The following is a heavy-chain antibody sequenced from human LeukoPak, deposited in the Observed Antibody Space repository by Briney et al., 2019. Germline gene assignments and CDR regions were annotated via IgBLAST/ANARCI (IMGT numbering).Heavy chain of an antibody. J-gene: IGHJ4*02. Sequence: GGSLRLSCAASGFTFSCYSMNWVRQAPGKGLEWVSSISSSSSYIYYADSVKGRFTISRDNAKNSLYLQMNSLRAEDTAVYYCARALYDSSGFDYSGQGTLVTVSS. CDR1: GFTFSCYS. D-gene: IGHD3-22*01. CDR3: ARALYDSSGFDY. CDR2: ISSSSSYI. V-gene: IGHV3-21*01.